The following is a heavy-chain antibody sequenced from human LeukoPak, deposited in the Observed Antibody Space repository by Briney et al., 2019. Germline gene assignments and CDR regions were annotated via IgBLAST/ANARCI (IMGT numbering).Heavy chain of an antibody. CDR3: ARDSQMDYYDSSGFDAFDI. Sequence: SETLSLTCTVSGGSISSYYWSWIRQPPGKGLEWIGYIYYSGSTNYNPSLTSRVTISVDTSKNQFSLKLSSVTAADTAVYYCARDSQMDYYDSSGFDAFDIWGQGTMVTVSS. V-gene: IGHV4-59*01. D-gene: IGHD3-22*01. J-gene: IGHJ3*02. CDR1: GGSISSYY. CDR2: IYYSGST.